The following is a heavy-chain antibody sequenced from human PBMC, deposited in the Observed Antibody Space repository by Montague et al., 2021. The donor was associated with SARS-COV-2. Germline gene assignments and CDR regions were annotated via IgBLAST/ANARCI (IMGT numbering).Heavy chain of an antibody. Sequence: PALAKPIQTLTLTCTFSGFSLSTSGMCVSWIRQPPGKALEWLARIDWDDEKYYSTSLKTRLTISKDTSKNQVVLTMTNMDPVDTATYYCARVQTTVAYDYWGQGTLVTVSS. D-gene: IGHD4-23*01. CDR1: GFSLSTSGMC. J-gene: IGHJ4*02. CDR2: IDWDDEK. CDR3: ARVQTTVAYDY. V-gene: IGHV2-70*11.